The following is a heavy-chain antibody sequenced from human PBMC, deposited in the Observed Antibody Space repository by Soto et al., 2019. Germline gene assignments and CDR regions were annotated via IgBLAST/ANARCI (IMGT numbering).Heavy chain of an antibody. CDR2: ISGSGGST. Sequence: GGSLRLSCAASGFTFSSYAMSWVRQAPGKGPEWVSAISGSGGSTYYADSVKGRFTISRDNSKNTLYLQMNSLRAEDTVVYYCAKGVFGVVQYGMDVWGQGTTVTVSS. CDR1: GFTFSSYA. J-gene: IGHJ6*02. D-gene: IGHD3-3*01. CDR3: AKGVFGVVQYGMDV. V-gene: IGHV3-23*01.